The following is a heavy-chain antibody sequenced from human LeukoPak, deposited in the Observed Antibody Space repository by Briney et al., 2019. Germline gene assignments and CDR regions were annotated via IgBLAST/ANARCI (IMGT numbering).Heavy chain of an antibody. CDR3: ATILSDISGWYHFDH. CDR1: GLTVSSKY. Sequence: PGGSLRLSCAASGLTVSSKYMAWVRQAPGKGLEWVSFINSGGTTNYADSVKGRFTISRDYSKNTLYLQVNSLRAEDTAVYYCATILSDISGWYHFDHWGRGALVTVSS. D-gene: IGHD6-19*01. J-gene: IGHJ4*02. CDR2: INSGGTT. V-gene: IGHV3-66*01.